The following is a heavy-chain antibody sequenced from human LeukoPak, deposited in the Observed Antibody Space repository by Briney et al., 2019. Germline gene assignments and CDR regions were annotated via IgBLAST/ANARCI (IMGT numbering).Heavy chain of an antibody. CDR3: ARVGGMYGSGSYKDYYFDY. J-gene: IGHJ4*02. CDR2: INSDGSST. V-gene: IGHV3-74*01. Sequence: GGSLRLSCAASGFTFSSYWMHWVRQAPGKGLVWVSRINSDGSSTSYADSVKGRFTISRDNAKNTLHLQMNSLRAEDTAVYYCARVGGMYGSGSYKDYYFDYWGQGTLVTVSS. CDR1: GFTFSSYW. D-gene: IGHD3-10*01.